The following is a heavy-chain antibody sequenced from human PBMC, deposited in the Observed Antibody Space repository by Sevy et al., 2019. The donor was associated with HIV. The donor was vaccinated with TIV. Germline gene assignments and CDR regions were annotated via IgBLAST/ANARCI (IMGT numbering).Heavy chain of an antibody. CDR2: ITRNSYEAYGGTT. Sequence: GVLRLSCTTSGFTFDDYAMSWFRQAPGKGLEWVAFITRNSYEAYGGTTDYAASVKGRFIISRDDSKSIAHLQMNSLKTEDTAVYYCTRGLATADTPEYYFDYWGQGTLVTVSS. CDR3: TRGLATADTPEYYFDY. CDR1: GFTFDDYA. J-gene: IGHJ4*02. V-gene: IGHV3-49*03. D-gene: IGHD5-12*01.